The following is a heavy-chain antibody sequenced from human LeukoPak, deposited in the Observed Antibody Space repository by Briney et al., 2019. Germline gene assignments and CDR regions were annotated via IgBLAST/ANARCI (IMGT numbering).Heavy chain of an antibody. CDR2: SIPIFRTA. V-gene: IGHV1-69*13. D-gene: IGHD3-22*01. CDR1: GGTFSSYA. CDR3: AREKEDSSGYYGHDALDI. Sequence: VKVSCKASGGTFSSYAISWVRPAPGQGLEWLGRSIPIFRTANYAQKFQGRVTITTDESTSKAYMELSRLRSEDTAVYYCAREKEDSSGYYGHDALDIWGQGTMVTVSS. J-gene: IGHJ3*02.